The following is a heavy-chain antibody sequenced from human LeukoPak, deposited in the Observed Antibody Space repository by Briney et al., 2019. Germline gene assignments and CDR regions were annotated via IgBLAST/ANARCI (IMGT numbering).Heavy chain of an antibody. D-gene: IGHD7-27*01. CDR1: GFTVSSNY. V-gene: IGHV3-30-3*01. Sequence: GGSLRLSCAASGFTVSSNYMSWVRQAPGKGLEWVAVISYDGSNKYYADSVKGRFTISRDNSKNTLYLQMNSLRAEDTAVYYCARDLGTGNYYYYGMDVWGQRTTVTVSS. CDR2: ISYDGSNK. J-gene: IGHJ6*02. CDR3: ARDLGTGNYYYYGMDV.